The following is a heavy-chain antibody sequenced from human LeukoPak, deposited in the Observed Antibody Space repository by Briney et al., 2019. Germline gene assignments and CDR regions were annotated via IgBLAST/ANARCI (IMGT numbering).Heavy chain of an antibody. CDR3: ARGGSDTAMAHDY. D-gene: IGHD5-18*01. CDR2: INRDGSRT. J-gene: IGHJ4*02. CDR1: GFTFSNHW. V-gene: IGHV3-74*01. Sequence: GGSLRLSCAASGFTFSNHWMHWVRQAPGRGLMWVSRINRDGSRTDYADSVKGRFTISRDDAKNTLYLQVNSLRAEDTAVYFCARGGSDTAMAHDYWGQGTLVTVSS.